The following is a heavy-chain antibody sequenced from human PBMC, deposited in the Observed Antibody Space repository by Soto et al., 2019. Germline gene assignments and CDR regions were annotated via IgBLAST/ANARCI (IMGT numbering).Heavy chain of an antibody. CDR3: ARKNDCSSGSFYYSGMDV. CDR2: IYRSGHA. CDR1: GGTISSGGYY. V-gene: IGHV4-31*03. J-gene: IGHJ6*02. D-gene: IGHD3-3*01. Sequence: SETLSLTCTVSGGTISSGGYYWSWIRQHQGKGLEWVGYIYRSGHAYYNPSLESRLTISVDTSKNQFSLRLSSVTAADTAVYYCARKNDCSSGSFYYSGMDVWGQGTTVTVSS.